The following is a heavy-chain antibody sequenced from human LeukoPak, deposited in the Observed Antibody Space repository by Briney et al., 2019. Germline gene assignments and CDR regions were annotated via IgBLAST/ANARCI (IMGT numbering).Heavy chain of an antibody. V-gene: IGHV3-23*01. J-gene: IGHJ4*02. CDR1: GFTFSSYA. Sequence: PGGPLRLSCAASGFTFSSYAMSWVRQAPGKGLEWVSAISGSGGSTYYADSVKGRFTISRDNSKNTLYLQMNSLRAEDTAVYYCAKTPRRITIFGVVILSFDYWGQGTLVTVSS. CDR3: AKTPRRITIFGVVILSFDY. D-gene: IGHD3-3*01. CDR2: ISGSGGST.